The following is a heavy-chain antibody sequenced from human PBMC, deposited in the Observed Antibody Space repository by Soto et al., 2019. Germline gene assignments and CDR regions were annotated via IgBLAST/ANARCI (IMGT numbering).Heavy chain of an antibody. D-gene: IGHD2-8*01. CDR1: GYTFTTYD. V-gene: IGHV1-18*01. CDR2: ISTYNGNT. J-gene: IGHJ6*02. CDR3: ARDPYNVLMVNAPNLYGMDV. Sequence: QVQLVQSGAEVKKPGASVKVSCKASGYTFTTYDISWVRQAPGQGLEWMGGISTYNGNTNYPQSLQGRLTMTTDTSTSTAYMELSSLRSDDTAVYYCARDPYNVLMVNAPNLYGMDVWGQGTTVTVSS.